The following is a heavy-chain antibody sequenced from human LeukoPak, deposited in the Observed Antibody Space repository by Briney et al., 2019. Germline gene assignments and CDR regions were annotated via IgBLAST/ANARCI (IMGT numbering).Heavy chain of an antibody. CDR3: ARALGSAARHYYYFYGMDV. V-gene: IGHV4-34*01. CDR2: INHSGST. CDR1: GGSFSGYY. J-gene: IGHJ6*02. D-gene: IGHD6-6*01. Sequence: SEPLSLTCAVYGGSFSGYYWSWLRQPPGKGLEWIGEINHSGSTNYNPSLKSRVTISVDTSKNQFSLKLSSVTAADTAVYYCARALGSAARHYYYFYGMDVWGQGTTVTVSS.